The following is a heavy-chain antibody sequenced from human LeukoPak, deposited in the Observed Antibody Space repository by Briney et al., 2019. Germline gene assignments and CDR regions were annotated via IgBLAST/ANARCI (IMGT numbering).Heavy chain of an antibody. D-gene: IGHD3-22*01. CDR2: INPNSGGT. CDR3: ARDPYYDSSGYQGY. J-gene: IGHJ4*02. CDR1: GYTFTGYY. Sequence: ASVKVSCKASGYTFTGYYMHWVRQAPGQGLEWMGWINPNSGGTNYAQKFQGRVTMTRDTSISTAYMELSRLRSDDTAVYYCARDPYYDSSGYQGYWGQGTLVTVSS. V-gene: IGHV1-2*02.